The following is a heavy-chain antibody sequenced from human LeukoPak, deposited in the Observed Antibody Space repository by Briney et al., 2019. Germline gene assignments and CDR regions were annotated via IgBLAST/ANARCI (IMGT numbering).Heavy chain of an antibody. V-gene: IGHV4-59*08. CDR2: IYYSGST. D-gene: IGHD3-22*01. J-gene: IGHJ3*02. CDR3: ARHMRMAASGYYYDSSGHDAFDI. Sequence: LPLTRTVTAASIKRYYMTWIPQPPGKGLEWMGYIYYSGSTNYNPSLKSRVTISVDTSKNQFSLKLSSVTAADTAVYYCARHMRMAASGYYYDSSGHDAFDIWGQGTMVTVSS. CDR1: AASIKRYY.